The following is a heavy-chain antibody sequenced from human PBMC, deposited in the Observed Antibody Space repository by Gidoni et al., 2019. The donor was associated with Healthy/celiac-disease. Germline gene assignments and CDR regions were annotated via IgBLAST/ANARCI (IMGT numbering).Heavy chain of an antibody. D-gene: IGHD3-22*01. CDR3: ARDFYYYDSSGYYP. J-gene: IGHJ5*02. CDR2: ISSSRSYI. V-gene: IGHV3-21*01. CDR1: GFTFSSYS. Sequence: EVQLLESGAGLVKPGGSLRLYCAASGFTFSSYSMNWVRQAPGKGLEWVSSISSSRSYIYYADSVKGRFTISRDNAKNSLYLQMNSLRAEDTAVYYCARDFYYYDSSGYYPWGQGTLVTVSS.